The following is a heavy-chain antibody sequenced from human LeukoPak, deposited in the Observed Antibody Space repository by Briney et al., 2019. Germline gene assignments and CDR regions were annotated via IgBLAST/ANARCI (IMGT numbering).Heavy chain of an antibody. Sequence: SETLSLTCTVSGGSISSSSYYWGWIRQPPGKGLEWIGSIYYSGSTYYNPSLKSRVTISVDTSKNQFSLKLSSVTAADTAVYYCARLYNWNYVPYYYGMGVWGQGTTVTVSS. CDR1: GGSISSSSYY. CDR3: ARLYNWNYVPYYYGMGV. D-gene: IGHD1-7*01. V-gene: IGHV4-39*01. CDR2: IYYSGST. J-gene: IGHJ6*02.